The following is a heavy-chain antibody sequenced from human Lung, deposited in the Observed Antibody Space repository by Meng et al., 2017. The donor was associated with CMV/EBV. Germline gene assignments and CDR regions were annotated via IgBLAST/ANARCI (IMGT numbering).Heavy chain of an antibody. CDR2: ISYSGST. D-gene: IGHD2-15*01. CDR3: ARDRAALGYYYYAMDV. J-gene: IGHJ6*02. CDR1: GHPITTYY. V-gene: IGHV4-59*01. Sequence: SETLSLTCTVSGHPITTYYWSWIRQPPGKGLEWIGYISYSGSTNYSPSLRSRVSLSVDTSKNQFSLELSAVTAADTAIYYCARDRAALGYYYYAMDVWGQGTXVTVSS.